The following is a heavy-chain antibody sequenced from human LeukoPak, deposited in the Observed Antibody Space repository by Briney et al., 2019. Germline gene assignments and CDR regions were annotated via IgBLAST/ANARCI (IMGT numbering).Heavy chain of an antibody. J-gene: IGHJ4*02. CDR2: IYYSGST. V-gene: IGHV4-59*08. D-gene: IGHD6-13*01. Sequence: SETLSLTCTVSGGSISSYYWSWIRQPPGEGLEWIGYIYYSGSTNYNPSLKSRVTISVDTSKNQFSLKLSSVTAADTAVYYCASTSLAADGSLNFDYWGQGTLVTVSS. CDR3: ASTSLAADGSLNFDY. CDR1: GGSISSYY.